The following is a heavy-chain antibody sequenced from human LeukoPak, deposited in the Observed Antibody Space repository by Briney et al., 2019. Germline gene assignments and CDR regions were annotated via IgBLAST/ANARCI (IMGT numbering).Heavy chain of an antibody. D-gene: IGHD5-24*01. J-gene: IGHJ4*02. CDR2: IFSNGDT. CDR3: TRDQMNY. Sequence: GGSLRLSCVASGFTFNSNWMSWVRQAPGKGLEWVSLIFSNGDTHYADSVKGRFTISRDTSKNTVSLQMNSLRVEDTAMYYCTRDQMNYWGQGTLVTVSS. V-gene: IGHV3-53*01. CDR1: GFTFNSNW.